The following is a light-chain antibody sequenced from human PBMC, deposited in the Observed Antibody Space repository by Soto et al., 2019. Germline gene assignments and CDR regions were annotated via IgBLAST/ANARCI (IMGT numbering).Light chain of an antibody. CDR2: DDN. CDR3: GSWDSSLSAYV. V-gene: IGLV1-51*01. J-gene: IGLJ7*01. Sequence: QSVMTQPPSVSAAPGQKVTISCSGSSSNIGGNSVSWYQQLPGTAPKLLIYDDNKRPSGIPDRFSGSKSGTSATLGITGFQTGDEDDYYCGSWDSSLSAYVFGNGTQLTVL. CDR1: SSNIGGNS.